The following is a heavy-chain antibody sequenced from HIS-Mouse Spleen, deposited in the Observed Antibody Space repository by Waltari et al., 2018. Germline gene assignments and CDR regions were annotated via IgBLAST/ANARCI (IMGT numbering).Heavy chain of an antibody. CDR2: IYYSGST. V-gene: IGHV4-39*07. CDR3: AREIPYSSSWYDWYFDL. D-gene: IGHD6-13*01. Sequence: QLQLQASGPGLVKPSETLSPPCTLSGGSTSTSSYHSRWIRPPPGKGLEWIGSIYYSGSTYYNPSLKSRVTISVDTSKNQFSLKLSSVTAADTAVYYCAREIPYSSSWYDWYFDLWGRGTLVTVSS. J-gene: IGHJ2*01. CDR1: GGSTSTSSYH.